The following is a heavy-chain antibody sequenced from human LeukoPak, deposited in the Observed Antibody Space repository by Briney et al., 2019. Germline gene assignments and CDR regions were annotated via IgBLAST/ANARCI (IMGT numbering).Heavy chain of an antibody. CDR3: ARGVTMIGRLRFDP. Sequence: SETLSLTCTVSDYSISSGYYWGWIRQPPGKGLEWIGSMYHSGSTYYKPSLKSRVTISVDTSKNQFSLKLNSVTAADTAVYYCARGVTMIGRLRFDPWGQGTLVTVSS. CDR1: DYSISSGYY. V-gene: IGHV4-38-2*02. D-gene: IGHD3-22*01. J-gene: IGHJ5*02. CDR2: MYHSGST.